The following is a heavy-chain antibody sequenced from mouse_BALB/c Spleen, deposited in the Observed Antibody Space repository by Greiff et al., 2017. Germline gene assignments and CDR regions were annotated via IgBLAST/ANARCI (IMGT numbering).Heavy chain of an antibody. CDR1: GFSLSTSGMG. CDR2: IYWDDDK. D-gene: IGHD2-4*01. CDR3: ARSGYDYDGAWFAY. J-gene: IGHJ3*01. Sequence: QVTLKVSGPGILQPSQTLSLTCSFSGFSLSTSGMGVSWIRQPSGKGLEWLAHIYWDDDKRYNPSLKSRLTISKDTSRNQVFLKITSVDTADTATYYCARSGYDYDGAWFAYWGQGTLVTVSA. V-gene: IGHV8-12*01.